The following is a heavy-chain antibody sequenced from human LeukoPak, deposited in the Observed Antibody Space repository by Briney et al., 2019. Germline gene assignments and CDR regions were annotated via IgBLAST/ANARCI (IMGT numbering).Heavy chain of an antibody. Sequence: PGGSLRLSCAASGFTFSSYAMHWVRQAPGKGLEWVAVISYDGSNKYYADSVKGRFTISRDNSKNTLYLQMNSLRAEDTAVYYCARDRTLTAVDYWGQGTLVTVSS. V-gene: IGHV3-30*04. D-gene: IGHD2-21*02. J-gene: IGHJ4*02. CDR2: ISYDGSNK. CDR3: ARDRTLTAVDY. CDR1: GFTFSSYA.